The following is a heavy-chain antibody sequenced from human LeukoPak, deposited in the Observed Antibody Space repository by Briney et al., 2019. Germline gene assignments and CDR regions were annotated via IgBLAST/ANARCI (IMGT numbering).Heavy chain of an antibody. CDR1: GYTFTSYY. J-gene: IGHJ6*02. D-gene: IGHD6-13*01. Sequence: ASVKVSCKASGYTFTSYYMHWVRQAPGQGLEWMGLINPSGGSTSYAQKFQGRVTMTRDTSTSTVYMELSSLRSEDTAVYYCARETPKTAGTPYYYYGMDVWGQGTTVTVSS. CDR2: INPSGGST. V-gene: IGHV1-46*01. CDR3: ARETPKTAGTPYYYYGMDV.